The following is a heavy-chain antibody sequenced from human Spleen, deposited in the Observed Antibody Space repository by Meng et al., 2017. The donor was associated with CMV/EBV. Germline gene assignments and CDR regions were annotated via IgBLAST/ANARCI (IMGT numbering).Heavy chain of an antibody. CDR3: AREGERHYYDILTGNRHYGMDV. D-gene: IGHD3-9*01. CDR1: GFTFSSYW. J-gene: IGHJ6*02. V-gene: IGHV3-21*01. CDR2: ISSTSRYI. Sequence: GGSLRLSCAASGFTFSSYWMHWVRQAPGKGLEWVSSISSTSRYIFYADSVKGRFTISRDNAKNSLYLQMNSLRAEDTAVYYCAREGERHYYDILTGNRHYGMDVWGQGTTVTVSS.